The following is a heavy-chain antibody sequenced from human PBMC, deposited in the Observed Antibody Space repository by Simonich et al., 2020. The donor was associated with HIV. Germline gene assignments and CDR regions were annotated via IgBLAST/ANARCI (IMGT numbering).Heavy chain of an antibody. V-gene: IGHV4-34*01. J-gene: IGHJ4*02. CDR1: GGSFSGYY. CDR2: SKHSGST. CDR3: ARGFYQRLYYFDY. Sequence: QVQLQQWGAGLLKPSETLSLTCAVYGGSFSGYYWSWIRQPPGKGLEWIGESKHSGSTNYNPALKSRVTISVDTSKNQFSLKLSSVTAADTAVYYCARGFYQRLYYFDYWGQGTLVTVSS. D-gene: IGHD2-2*01.